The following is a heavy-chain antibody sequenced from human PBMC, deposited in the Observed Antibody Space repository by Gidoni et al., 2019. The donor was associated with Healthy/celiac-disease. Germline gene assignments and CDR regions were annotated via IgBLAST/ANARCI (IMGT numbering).Heavy chain of an antibody. CDR1: GFTFSAYS. D-gene: IGHD6-19*01. Sequence: QVQLVESRGGLVKPGGSLRLSCAASGFTFSAYSMSWIRQAPGKGLEWVSYISSSGSTIYYADSVKGRFTISRDNAKNALYLQMNSLRAEDTAVYYCARGRYSSGWYRPQGYYYYGMDVWGQGTTVTVSS. V-gene: IGHV3-11*01. J-gene: IGHJ6*02. CDR3: ARGRYSSGWYRPQGYYYYGMDV. CDR2: ISSSGSTI.